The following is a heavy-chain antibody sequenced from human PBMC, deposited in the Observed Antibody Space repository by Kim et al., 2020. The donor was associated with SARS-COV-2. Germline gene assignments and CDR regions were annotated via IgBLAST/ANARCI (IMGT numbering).Heavy chain of an antibody. V-gene: IGHV3-11*06. D-gene: IGHD3-22*01. Sequence: VKRRFTSSRDNAKNSLYLQMNSLRAEDTAVDYCARGPSYYYDRTDYAFDIWGQGTMVTVSS. J-gene: IGHJ3*02. CDR3: ARGPSYYYDRTDYAFDI.